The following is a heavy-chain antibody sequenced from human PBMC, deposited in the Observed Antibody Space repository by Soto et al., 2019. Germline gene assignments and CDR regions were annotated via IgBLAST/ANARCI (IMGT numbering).Heavy chain of an antibody. Sequence: QVQLQESGPGLVKPSETLSLTCNVSGGSISSYDWNWIRQPPGKGLEWIGYVYYSGSTNYNPSLTSRVSISVDTSKNQLSLKLSSVTAADTALYYCASHLSHAFDIWGQGTMVTVSS. V-gene: IGHV4-59*08. CDR1: GGSISSYD. J-gene: IGHJ3*02. CDR3: ASHLSHAFDI. CDR2: VYYSGST.